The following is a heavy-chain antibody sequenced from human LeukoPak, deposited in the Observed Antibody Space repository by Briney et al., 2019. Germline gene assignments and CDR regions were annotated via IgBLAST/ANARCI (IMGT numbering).Heavy chain of an antibody. CDR3: ARDDSSSSMFDY. J-gene: IGHJ4*02. D-gene: IGHD6-6*01. V-gene: IGHV4-61*02. Sequence: SQTLSLTCTVSGGSISSRSYYWSWIRQPAGKGLEWIGRIYTSGSTNYNPSLKSRVTISVDTSKNQFSLKLSSVTAADTAVYYCARDDSSSSMFDYWGQGTLVTVSS. CDR1: GGSISSRSYY. CDR2: IYTSGST.